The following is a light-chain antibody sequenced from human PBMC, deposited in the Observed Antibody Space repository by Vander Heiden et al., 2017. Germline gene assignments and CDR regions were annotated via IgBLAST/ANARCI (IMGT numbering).Light chain of an antibody. Sequence: DIQMTQSPTSLSASVGDRITITCRASQSISSYLNWYQQIPGKAPRLLIYAASNLQSGVPSRFSGSGSGTDFTLTISSLQPEDFTIYYCQQSYSSPHTFGQGTKLEIK. J-gene: IGKJ2*01. CDR3: QQSYSSPHT. CDR1: QSISSY. V-gene: IGKV1-39*01. CDR2: AAS.